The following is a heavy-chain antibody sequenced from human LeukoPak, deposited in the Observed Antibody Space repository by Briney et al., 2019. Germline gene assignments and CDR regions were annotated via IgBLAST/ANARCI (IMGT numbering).Heavy chain of an antibody. D-gene: IGHD2-2*01. V-gene: IGHV4-39*07. CDR1: GGSISNSSYY. CDR3: ARDRDCSSTSCYLYYYYGMDV. CDR2: IYYSGST. Sequence: SETLSLTCTVSGGSISNSSYYWGWIRQPPGKGLEWIGSIYYSGSTYYNPSLKSRVTISVDTSKNQFSLKLSSVTAADTAVYYCARDRDCSSTSCYLYYYYGMDVWGQGTTVTVSS. J-gene: IGHJ6*02.